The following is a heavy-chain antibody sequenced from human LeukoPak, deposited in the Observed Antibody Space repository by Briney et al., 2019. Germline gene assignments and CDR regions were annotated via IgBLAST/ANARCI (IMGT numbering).Heavy chain of an antibody. V-gene: IGHV1-18*01. J-gene: IGHJ4*02. CDR2: ISAYNGNT. D-gene: IGHD3-22*01. Sequence: ASVKVSCKASGYTFTSYGISWVRQAPGQGLEWMGWISAYNGNTNYAQKLQGRVTMTTDTSTSTAYMEVRSLRSDDTAVYYCARTTNGWYYDSSGYYYADYWGQGTLVTVSS. CDR3: ARTTNGWYYDSSGYYYADY. CDR1: GYTFTSYG.